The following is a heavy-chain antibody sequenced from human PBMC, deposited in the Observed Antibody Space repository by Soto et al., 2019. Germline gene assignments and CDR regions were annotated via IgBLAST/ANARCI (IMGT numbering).Heavy chain of an antibody. CDR2: ISGSGGST. CDR3: AKETYSSSYLA. CDR1: GFTFSIYA. V-gene: IGHV3-23*01. J-gene: IGHJ5*02. D-gene: IGHD6-6*01. Sequence: GGSLRLSCAASGFTFSIYAMSWVRQAPGKGLEWVSAISGSGGSTYYADSVKGRFTISRDNSKNTLYLQMNSLRAEDTAVYYSAKETYSSSYLAWGQGTLVTVSS.